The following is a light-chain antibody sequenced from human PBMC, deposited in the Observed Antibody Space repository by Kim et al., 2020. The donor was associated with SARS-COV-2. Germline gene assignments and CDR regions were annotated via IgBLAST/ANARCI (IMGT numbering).Light chain of an antibody. CDR3: QTWGTGIHVV. V-gene: IGLV4-69*01. Sequence: KLHCTRSDGHTSYAIEWHQEQPEKGPRYLMKLNSDGSHSKGDGIPDRFSGSSSGAERYLTISSLQSEDEADYYCQTWGTGIHVVFGGGTQLTVL. CDR2: LNSDGSH. CDR1: DGHTSYA. J-gene: IGLJ2*01.